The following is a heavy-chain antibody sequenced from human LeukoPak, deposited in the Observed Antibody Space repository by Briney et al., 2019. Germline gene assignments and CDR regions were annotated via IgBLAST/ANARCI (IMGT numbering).Heavy chain of an antibody. CDR2: ISAYNGNT. Sequence: ASVKVSCKASGYTFTSYGISWVRQAPGQGLEWMGWISAYNGNTNYAQKLQGRVTMTTDTSTSTAYMELRSLRSDDTAVYYCARDSYHYCGTTSCYRSLDYWGQGTLVTVPS. CDR3: ARDSYHYCGTTSCYRSLDY. J-gene: IGHJ4*02. CDR1: GYTFTSYG. V-gene: IGHV1-18*01. D-gene: IGHD2-2*01.